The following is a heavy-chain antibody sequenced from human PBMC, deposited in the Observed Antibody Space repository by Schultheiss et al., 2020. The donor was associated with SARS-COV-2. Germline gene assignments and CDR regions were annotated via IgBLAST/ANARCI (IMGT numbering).Heavy chain of an antibody. CDR1: RYIFTNYW. Sequence: GESLKISCKVSRYIFTNYWIGWVRQMPGKGLEWMGVIYPDDSDTRYSPSFQGQVTISADKSISTAYLQWSSLKASDTAMYYCARDGKGGTDYWGQGTLVTVSS. J-gene: IGHJ4*02. CDR3: ARDGKGGTDY. D-gene: IGHD1-26*01. V-gene: IGHV5-51*01. CDR2: IYPDDSDT.